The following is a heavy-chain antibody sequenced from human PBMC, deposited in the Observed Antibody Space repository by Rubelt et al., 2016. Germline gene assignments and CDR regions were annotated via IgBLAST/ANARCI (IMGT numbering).Heavy chain of an antibody. V-gene: IGHV4-59*01. D-gene: IGHD5-12*01. Sequence: QVQLQESGPGLVKPSETLSLTCTVSGGSISTYYWNWIRQPPGQGLEWIGYIQNRGSTNYNPFLESRVTISLDTSMNQFSLRRRSVTAAETVGDDWARRPRYTGYDSFDIWGQGTMVTVSS. J-gene: IGHJ3*02. CDR3: ARRPRYTGYDSFDI. CDR1: GGSISTYY. CDR2: IQNRGST.